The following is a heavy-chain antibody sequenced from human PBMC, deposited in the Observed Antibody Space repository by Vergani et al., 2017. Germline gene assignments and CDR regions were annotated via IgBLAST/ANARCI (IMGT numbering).Heavy chain of an antibody. CDR1: GDPISSGGYH. D-gene: IGHD3-22*01. J-gene: IGHJ4*03. CDR3: ARMGVYDKGDAFRIGYFDS. CDR2: IYSTGST. V-gene: IGHV4-31*03. Sequence: QVQLQESGPGRVKPSQTLSLIRSVSGDPISSGGYHWNWIRQHPGKGLEWIGYIYSTGSTHHNPSLRRRSNMSRDTSKNQFSLKLNSVTAADTAMYYCARMGVYDKGDAFRIGYFDSWGPGILVTVSS.